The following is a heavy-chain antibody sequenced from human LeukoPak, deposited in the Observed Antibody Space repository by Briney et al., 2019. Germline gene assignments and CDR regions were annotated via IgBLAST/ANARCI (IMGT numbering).Heavy chain of an antibody. CDR2: IYYSGST. CDR3: ARGGFYGGNRPFDN. D-gene: IGHD4-23*01. J-gene: IGHJ4*02. V-gene: IGHV4-59*11. CDR1: GGSISSHY. Sequence: SETLSLTCTVSGGSISSHYWSWIRQPPGKGLEWIGYIYYSGSTNYNPSLKSRVTISVDTSKNQFSLKLSSVTAADTAVYYCARGGFYGGNRPFDNWGQGTLVTVSS.